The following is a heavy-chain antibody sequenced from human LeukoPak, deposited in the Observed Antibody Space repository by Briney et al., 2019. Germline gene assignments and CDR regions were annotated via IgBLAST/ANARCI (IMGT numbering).Heavy chain of an antibody. Sequence: GGSLRLSCAASGFTFGTYGMSWVRQAPGKGLEWVSGISGSGAGTYNADSVKGRFTISRDSSKNTLYLQMSSLRAEDTAVYYCAKCFRWELDAFDIWGQGTMVTVSS. V-gene: IGHV3-23*01. J-gene: IGHJ3*02. CDR3: AKCFRWELDAFDI. CDR2: ISGSGAGT. CDR1: GFTFGTYG. D-gene: IGHD1-26*01.